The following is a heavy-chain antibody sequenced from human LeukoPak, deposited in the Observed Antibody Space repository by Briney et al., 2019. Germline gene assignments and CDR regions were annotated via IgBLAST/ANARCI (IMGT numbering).Heavy chain of an antibody. J-gene: IGHJ4*02. CDR2: IGVGGTFT. CDR1: GFTFSRYA. Sequence: GGSLRLSCTASGFTFSRYAMNWVRQASGKGLEWVLAIGVGGTFTYYADSVKGRFTIFRDNSRNTLYLQMNSLRADDTAVYYCAKYLDYPTYGYYFDYWGQGTLVTVSS. V-gene: IGHV3-23*01. CDR3: AKYLDYPTYGYYFDY. D-gene: IGHD4-11*01.